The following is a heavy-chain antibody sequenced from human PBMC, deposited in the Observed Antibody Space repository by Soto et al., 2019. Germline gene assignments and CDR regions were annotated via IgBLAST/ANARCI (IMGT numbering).Heavy chain of an antibody. J-gene: IGHJ5*01. D-gene: IGHD1-26*01. CDR3: AKGRLAVGSDWFDS. Sequence: GGSLRLSCAASGFTFYSHAMIWVRQAPGKGLEWVSAIDSDGGDTYHADFVKGRLTMSRDNSKNTLYLQMRSLTAEDTALYFCAKGRLAVGSDWFDSWGPGTLVTVSS. CDR2: IDSDGGDT. V-gene: IGHV3-23*05. CDR1: GFTFYSHA.